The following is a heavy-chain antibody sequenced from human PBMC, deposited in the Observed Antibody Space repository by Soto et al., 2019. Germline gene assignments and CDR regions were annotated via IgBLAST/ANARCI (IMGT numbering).Heavy chain of an antibody. V-gene: IGHV1-3*01. CDR1: GYTFTSYA. J-gene: IGHJ4*02. Sequence: ASVKVSCKASGYTFTSYAMHWVRQAPGQRLEWMGWINAGNGNTKYSQKFQGRVTITRDTSASTAYMELSSLRSEDTAVYYCARSAPSRYYDNFGLDYWGQGNLVTVS. D-gene: IGHD3-22*01. CDR2: INAGNGNT. CDR3: ARSAPSRYYDNFGLDY.